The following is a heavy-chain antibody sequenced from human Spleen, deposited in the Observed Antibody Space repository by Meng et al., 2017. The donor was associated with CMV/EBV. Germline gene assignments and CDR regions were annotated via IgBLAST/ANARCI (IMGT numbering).Heavy chain of an antibody. CDR2: IPSDGSNE. CDR3: AMFRGVTTPLDY. CDR1: GFSLSSYG. D-gene: IGHD3-10*01. V-gene: IGHV3-30*02. Sequence: GESLKISCAASGFSLSSYGIHWVRQVPGKGLEWVSFIPSDGSNEHYADSVKGRFTISRDNSKNTEWLQMNRLRADDTAVYYCAMFRGVTTPLDYWGQGTLVTVSS. J-gene: IGHJ4*02.